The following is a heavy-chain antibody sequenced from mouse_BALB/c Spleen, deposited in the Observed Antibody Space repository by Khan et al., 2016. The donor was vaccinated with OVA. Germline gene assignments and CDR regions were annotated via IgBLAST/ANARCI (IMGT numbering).Heavy chain of an antibody. CDR3: ARAGYGSFGF. CDR2: IFPNTGDT. CDR1: GYTFTDYN. D-gene: IGHD1-2*01. V-gene: IGHV1S29*02. J-gene: IGHJ3*01. Sequence: EVQLQESGPELVKPGASVKISCKASGYTFTDYNMDWVRQSQGESLEWIGYIFPNTGDTGYNQKFKTKATLTVDSSSSTAYMELRSLTSDDSAVYFCARAGYGSFGFWGQGTLVTVSA.